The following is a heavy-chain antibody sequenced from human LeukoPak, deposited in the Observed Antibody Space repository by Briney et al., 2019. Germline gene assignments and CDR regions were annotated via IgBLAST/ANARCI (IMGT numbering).Heavy chain of an antibody. J-gene: IGHJ6*02. D-gene: IGHD5-24*01. CDR1: GDSFSSNSAA. Sequence: SQTLSLTCAISGDSFSSNSAAWNWIRQSPSRGLEWLGRTYYRSKWYNDYAVSVKSRITINPDTSKNQFSLQLNSVTPEDTAVYYCARDQIEMATIMDHYYGMDVWGQGTTVTVSS. CDR2: TYYRSKWYN. CDR3: ARDQIEMATIMDHYYGMDV. V-gene: IGHV6-1*01.